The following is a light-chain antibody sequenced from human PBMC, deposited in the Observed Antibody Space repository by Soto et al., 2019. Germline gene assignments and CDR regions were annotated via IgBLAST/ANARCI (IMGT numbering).Light chain of an antibody. CDR1: QSVSSN. V-gene: IGKV3-20*01. CDR2: GAS. J-gene: IGKJ5*01. CDR3: QQYGSSIT. Sequence: EIVMTQSPATLSVSPGERATLPCRASQSVSSNLAWYQQKPGQAPGVLIYGASSRATGIPDRFSGSGSGTDFTLTINRLEPEDFAVYYCQQYGSSITFGQGTRLEIK.